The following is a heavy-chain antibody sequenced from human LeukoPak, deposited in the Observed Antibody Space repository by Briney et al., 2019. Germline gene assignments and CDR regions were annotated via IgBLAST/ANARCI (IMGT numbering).Heavy chain of an antibody. CDR3: ARQEGGSSTS. D-gene: IGHD2-2*01. CDR1: GGSFSGYY. V-gene: IGHV4-34*01. CDR2: INHSGST. Sequence: SETLSLTCAVYGGSFSGYYWSWIRQPPGKGLEWIGEINHSGSTNYNPSLKSRVTISVDTSKNQFSLKLSSVTAADTAVYYCARQEGGSSTSWGKGTTVTVSS. J-gene: IGHJ6*04.